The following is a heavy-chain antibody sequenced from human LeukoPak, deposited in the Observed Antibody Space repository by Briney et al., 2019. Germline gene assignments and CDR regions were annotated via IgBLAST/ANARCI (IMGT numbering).Heavy chain of an antibody. CDR3: TTDWENSYGRYFDY. Sequence: GGSLRLSCAASGFTFSNAWMSWVRHAPGKGLEWVGRIKSKTDGGTTDYAAPVKGRFTISRDDSKNTLYLQMNSLKTEDTAVYYCTTDWENSYGRYFDYWGQGTLVTVCS. CDR1: GFTFSNAW. CDR2: IKSKTDGGTT. J-gene: IGHJ4*02. V-gene: IGHV3-15*01. D-gene: IGHD5-18*01.